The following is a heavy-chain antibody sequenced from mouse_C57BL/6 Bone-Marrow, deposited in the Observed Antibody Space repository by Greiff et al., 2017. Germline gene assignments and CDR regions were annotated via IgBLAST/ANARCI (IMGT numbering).Heavy chain of an antibody. Sequence: QVQLQQPGAELVKPGASVKLSCKASGYTFTSYWMQWVKQRPGQGLEWIGEIDPSDSYTNYNQKFKGKATLTVDTSSSTAYMQLSSLTSEDSAVYYCAYYSNYWFADWGQGTLVTVSA. CDR2: IDPSDSYT. V-gene: IGHV1-50*01. CDR3: AYYSNYWFAD. D-gene: IGHD2-5*01. J-gene: IGHJ3*01. CDR1: GYTFTSYW.